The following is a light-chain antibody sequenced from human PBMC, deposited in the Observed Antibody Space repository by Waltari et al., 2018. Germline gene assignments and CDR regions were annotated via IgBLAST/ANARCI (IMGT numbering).Light chain of an antibody. V-gene: IGKV3-20*01. CDR1: QSLIIRY. J-gene: IGKJ2*01. Sequence: DIVLTQSPGTLSLSPGERATRSCRASQSLIIRYLAWYQQKPRQTPSPLIYAASRGATGIPDRFSGSGSGTDFTLTISRLEPEDFVVYYCQQYGNSPTNTFGQGNKLEI. CDR3: QQYGNSPTNT. CDR2: AAS.